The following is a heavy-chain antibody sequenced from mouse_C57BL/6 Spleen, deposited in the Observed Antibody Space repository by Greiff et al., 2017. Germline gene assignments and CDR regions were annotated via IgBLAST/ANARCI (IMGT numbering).Heavy chain of an antibody. D-gene: IGHD2-4*01. CDR2: ISPGNGTI. CDR1: GFTFSDYG. Sequence: EVQLMQSGAGLVKPGGSLKLSCAASGFTFSDYGMHWVRQTPEQGLEWVAYISPGNGTIYYAATVKGRFTISRDNAKNTLFLQMTSLRSEDTDKYYCARDYGYAMDYRGQGTSVTVSS. J-gene: IGHJ4*01. V-gene: IGHV5-17*01. CDR3: ARDYGYAMDY.